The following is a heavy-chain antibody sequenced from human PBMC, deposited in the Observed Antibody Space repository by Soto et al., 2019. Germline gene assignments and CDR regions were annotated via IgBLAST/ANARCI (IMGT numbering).Heavy chain of an antibody. Sequence: EVQLLESGGGLVQPGGSLRLSCAASGFTFKNYAMTWVRQAPGKGMEWVSSIGGSGSSAHYADSVKGRFTVSRDDSKNTLYLQMSGLRVDDTALYYCAKDVVPYNGEWDWFDLWGQGTLVTVSS. J-gene: IGHJ5*02. CDR1: GFTFKNYA. CDR2: IGGSGSSA. CDR3: AKDVVPYNGEWDWFDL. V-gene: IGHV3-23*01. D-gene: IGHD3-10*01.